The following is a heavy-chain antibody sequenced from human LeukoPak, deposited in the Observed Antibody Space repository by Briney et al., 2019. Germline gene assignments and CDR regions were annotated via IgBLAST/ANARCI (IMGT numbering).Heavy chain of an antibody. V-gene: IGHV1-2*02. CDR3: ARGQDIAAAILDY. Sequence: ASVRVSCKASGYTFTGYYMHWVRQAPGQGLEWMGWINPNSGGTNYAQKFQGRVTMTRDTSISTAYMELSRLRSDDTAVYYCARGQDIAAAILDYWGQGTLVTVSS. CDR2: INPNSGGT. J-gene: IGHJ4*02. CDR1: GYTFTGYY. D-gene: IGHD6-13*01.